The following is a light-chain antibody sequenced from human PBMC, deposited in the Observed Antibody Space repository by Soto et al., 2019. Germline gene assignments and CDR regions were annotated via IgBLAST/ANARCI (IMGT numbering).Light chain of an antibody. J-gene: IGKJ1*01. CDR1: QSISSNY. V-gene: IGKV3-20*01. CDR3: HQYGSAPAWT. CDR2: GAS. Sequence: EIVLTQSPGTLSLFPGERATLSCRASQSISSNYLAWYQQKPGQAPRLLIHGASNRATGLPDRFSGAGSGTDFTLTISRLEPEDFEVYYCHQYGSAPAWTFGQGTQVEIK.